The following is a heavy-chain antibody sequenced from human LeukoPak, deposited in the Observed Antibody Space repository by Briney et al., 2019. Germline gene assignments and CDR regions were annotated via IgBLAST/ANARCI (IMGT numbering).Heavy chain of an antibody. J-gene: IGHJ3*02. CDR3: AREGYYDSSGYYYGGQDAFDI. D-gene: IGHD3-22*01. Sequence: GGSLRLSCAASGFTFSDYYMSWIRQAPGKGLEWVSYISSSGSTIYYADSVKGRFTISRDNAKNSLYLQMNSLRAEDTAVYYCAREGYYDSSGYYYGGQDAFDIWGQGTMVTVSS. V-gene: IGHV3-11*04. CDR1: GFTFSDYY. CDR2: ISSSGSTI.